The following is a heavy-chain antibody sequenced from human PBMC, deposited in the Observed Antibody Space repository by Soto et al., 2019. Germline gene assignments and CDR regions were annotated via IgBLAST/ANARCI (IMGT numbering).Heavy chain of an antibody. D-gene: IGHD2-21*02. Sequence: ASVKVSCKASGGTFSSYAISWVRQAPGQGLEWMGGIIPIFGTANYAQKFQGRVTITADESTSTAYMELSSLRSEDTAVYYCARDTAKGDYYYYGMDVWGQGTTVTVSS. CDR2: IIPIFGTA. J-gene: IGHJ6*02. CDR1: GGTFSSYA. V-gene: IGHV1-69*13. CDR3: ARDTAKGDYYYYGMDV.